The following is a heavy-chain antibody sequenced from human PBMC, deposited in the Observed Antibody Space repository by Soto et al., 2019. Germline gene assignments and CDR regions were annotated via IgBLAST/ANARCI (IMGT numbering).Heavy chain of an antibody. CDR2: ISGSGGST. CDR3: AKVSMVLRYFDWLSTNYFDY. V-gene: IGHV3-23*01. CDR1: GFTFSIYA. Sequence: PGWSLRLSCSASGFTFSIYAMSWVRQAPGKGLDWVSAISGSGGSTYYADSVKGRFTISRDNSKNTLYLQMNSLRAEDTAVYYCAKVSMVLRYFDWLSTNYFDYWGQGTLVTVSS. D-gene: IGHD3-9*01. J-gene: IGHJ4*02.